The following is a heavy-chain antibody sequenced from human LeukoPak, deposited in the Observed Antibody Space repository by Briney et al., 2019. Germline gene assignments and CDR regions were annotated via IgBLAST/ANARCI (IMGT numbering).Heavy chain of an antibody. CDR3: ARLRGYTYGNPGY. V-gene: IGHV4-39*01. CDR1: GGSISSSSSYY. D-gene: IGHD5-18*01. J-gene: IGHJ4*02. CDR2: IYYTGDT. Sequence: SETLSLTCTVSGGSISSSSSYYWGWIRQPPGKGLEWIGSIYYTGDTYCNSSLKSRVTISVDTSKNQFALKLTSVTAADTALYYCARLRGYTYGNPGYWGQGSLVTVSS.